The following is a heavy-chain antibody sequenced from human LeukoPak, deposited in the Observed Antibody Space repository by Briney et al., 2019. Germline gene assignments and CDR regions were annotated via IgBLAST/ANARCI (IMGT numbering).Heavy chain of an antibody. D-gene: IGHD2-15*01. J-gene: IGHJ4*02. V-gene: IGHV3-48*03. CDR3: ARDRAGYCSGGSCYLL. CDR1: GFTFSSYD. CDR2: ISSSGTTI. Sequence: PGGSLRLSCAASGFTFSSYDINWVRQAPGKGLEWVSYISSSGTTIHFADSVRGRFTISRDNAKNSLYLQMNSLRAEDTAVYYCARDRAGYCSGGSCYLLWGQGTLVTVSS.